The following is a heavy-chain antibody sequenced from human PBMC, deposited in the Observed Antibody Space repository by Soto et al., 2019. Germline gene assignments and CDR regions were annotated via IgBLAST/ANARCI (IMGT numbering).Heavy chain of an antibody. Sequence: QVQLQESGPGLVKPSQTLSLTCTVSGVSISSGDYYWSWIRQPPGKGLEYIGYIDYSGSTYYNPSLKSQVTMSVDASKTQLSLKVISVTGADTAVYYCARVGDGYCSGGTCYSHNWFDPWGQGTLVTVSS. CDR2: IDYSGST. V-gene: IGHV4-30-4*01. D-gene: IGHD2-15*01. CDR1: GVSISSGDYY. CDR3: ARVGDGYCSGGTCYSHNWFDP. J-gene: IGHJ5*02.